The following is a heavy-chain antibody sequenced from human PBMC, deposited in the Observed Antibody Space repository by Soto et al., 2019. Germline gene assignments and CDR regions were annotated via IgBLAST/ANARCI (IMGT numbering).Heavy chain of an antibody. D-gene: IGHD1-26*01. CDR3: AKEGGLSGSYYISSSYYFDY. J-gene: IGHJ4*02. Sequence: GGSLRLSCEASGFPFSFYSMNWVRQAPGKGLEWIAYITPTSRAINYADSVKGRFTISRDNSKNTLYLQMNSLRAEDTSVYYCAKEGGLSGSYYISSSYYFDYWGQGTLVTVSS. CDR1: GFPFSFYS. V-gene: IGHV3-48*01. CDR2: ITPTSRAI.